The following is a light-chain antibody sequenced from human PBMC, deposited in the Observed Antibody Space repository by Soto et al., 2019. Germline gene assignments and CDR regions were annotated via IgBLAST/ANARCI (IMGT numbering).Light chain of an antibody. CDR2: DAS. V-gene: IGKV3-11*01. CDR1: QSVNSY. CDR3: QQRSSSIT. Sequence: EIVLTQSPATLSLSPGERDTLSCRASQSVNSYVAWYQQKPGQAPRLLIYDASNRATGIPARFSGSGSGTDFSLSFSGLEPEDFVVYYCQQRSSSITFGQGTRLEIK. J-gene: IGKJ5*01.